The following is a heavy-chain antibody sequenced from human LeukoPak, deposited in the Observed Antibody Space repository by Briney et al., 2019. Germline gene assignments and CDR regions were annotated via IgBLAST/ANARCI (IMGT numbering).Heavy chain of an antibody. CDR2: INPSGGST. Sequence: ASVKVSCKVSGYTLTELSMHWVRQAPGQGLEWMGIINPSGGSTSYAQKFQGRVTMTRDTSTSTVYMELSSLRSEDTAVYYCARGLPTLDYWGQGTLVTVSS. V-gene: IGHV1-46*01. D-gene: IGHD3-16*01. CDR3: ARGLPTLDY. J-gene: IGHJ4*02. CDR1: GYTLTELS.